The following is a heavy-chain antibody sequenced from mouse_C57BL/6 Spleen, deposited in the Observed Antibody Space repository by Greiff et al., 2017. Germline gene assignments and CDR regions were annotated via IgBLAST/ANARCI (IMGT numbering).Heavy chain of an antibody. D-gene: IGHD2-10*01. J-gene: IGHJ4*01. CDR2: ISDGGSYT. Sequence: EVMLVESGGGLVKPGGSLKLSCAASGFTFSSYAMSWVRQTPEKRLGWVATISDGGSYTYYPDNVKGRFTIARDNAKNNLYLQMSRRKSEDTAMYYCARDPYYGSNYAMDYWGQGTSVTVSS. CDR1: GFTFSSYA. CDR3: ARDPYYGSNYAMDY. V-gene: IGHV5-4*01.